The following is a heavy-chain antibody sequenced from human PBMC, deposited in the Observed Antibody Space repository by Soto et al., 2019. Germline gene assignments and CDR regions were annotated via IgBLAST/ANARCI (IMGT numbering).Heavy chain of an antibody. CDR2: IYYSGST. D-gene: IGHD3-3*01. J-gene: IGHJ5*02. CDR1: GGSISSYY. V-gene: IGHV4-59*08. CDR3: ARQGAGQLEWLLWGNSWFDP. Sequence: PSETLSLTCTVSGGSISSYYWSWIRQPPGKGLEWIGYIYYSGSTNYNPSLKSRVTISVDTSKNQFSLKLSSVTAADTAVYYCARQGAGQLEWLLWGNSWFDPWGQGTLVTVSS.